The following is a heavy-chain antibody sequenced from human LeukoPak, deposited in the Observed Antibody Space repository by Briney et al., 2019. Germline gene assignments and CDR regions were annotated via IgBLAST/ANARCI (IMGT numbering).Heavy chain of an antibody. CDR2: IYHSGST. Sequence: SETLSLTCAVSGGSISSSNWWSWVRQPPGKRLEWIGEIYHSGSTNYNPSLKSRVTISVDKSKNQFSLNLSSVTAADTAVYYCARDSSTWRSFDYWGQGTLVTVSS. D-gene: IGHD2-2*01. CDR3: ARDSSTWRSFDY. J-gene: IGHJ4*02. CDR1: GGSISSSNW. V-gene: IGHV4-4*02.